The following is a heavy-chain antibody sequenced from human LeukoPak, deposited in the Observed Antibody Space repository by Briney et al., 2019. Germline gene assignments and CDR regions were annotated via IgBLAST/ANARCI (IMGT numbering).Heavy chain of an antibody. CDR3: AGSRYDFWSGSINWFDP. Sequence: GSLRLSCAASGFTFSNAWMSWVRQAPGKGLEWVANIKQDGSEKYYVDSVKGRFTISRDNAKNSLYLQMNSLRAEDTAVYYCAGSRYDFWSGSINWFDPWGQGTLVTVSS. D-gene: IGHD3-3*01. J-gene: IGHJ5*02. CDR1: GFTFSNAW. CDR2: IKQDGSEK. V-gene: IGHV3-7*01.